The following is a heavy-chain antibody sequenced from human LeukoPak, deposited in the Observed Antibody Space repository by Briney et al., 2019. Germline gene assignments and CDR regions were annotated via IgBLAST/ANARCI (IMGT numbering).Heavy chain of an antibody. J-gene: IGHJ4*02. CDR2: ISGSGDST. CDR1: GFTFSSYA. Sequence: PGGSLRLSCAASGFTFSSYAMSWVRQAPGKGLEWVSAISGSGDSTYYADAVKGRFTISRDNSKNTLYLQMNSLRAEDTAVYYCAKDLDSAFDYWGQGTLVSVSS. D-gene: IGHD3-9*01. CDR3: AKDLDSAFDY. V-gene: IGHV3-23*01.